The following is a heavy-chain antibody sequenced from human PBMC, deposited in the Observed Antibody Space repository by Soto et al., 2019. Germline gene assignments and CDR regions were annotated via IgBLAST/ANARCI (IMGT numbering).Heavy chain of an antibody. CDR1: GGSISSSSYY. V-gene: IGHV4-39*01. D-gene: IGHD5-18*01. CDR3: ARLQRGYSYGSGRNPNFDY. J-gene: IGHJ4*02. Sequence: QLQLQESGPGLVKPSETLSLTCTVSGGSISSSSYYWGWIRQPPGKGLEWIGSIYYSGSTYYNPSLKSRVTISVDTSKNQFSLKLSSVTAADTAVYYCARLQRGYSYGSGRNPNFDYWGQGTLVTVSS. CDR2: IYYSGST.